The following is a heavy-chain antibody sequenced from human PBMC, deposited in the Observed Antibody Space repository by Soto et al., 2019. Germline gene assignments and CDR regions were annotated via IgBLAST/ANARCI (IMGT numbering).Heavy chain of an antibody. CDR1: GGSISSSSYY. CDR3: ARERRDYYGSGSYYYYGMDV. D-gene: IGHD3-10*01. Sequence: SETLSLTCTVSGGSISSSSYYWGWIRQPPGKGLEWIGSIYYSGRTYYNPSLKSRVTISVDTSKNQFSLKLNSVTAADTAVYYCARERRDYYGSGSYYYYGMDVWGQGTTVTVSS. J-gene: IGHJ6*02. CDR2: IYYSGRT. V-gene: IGHV4-39*07.